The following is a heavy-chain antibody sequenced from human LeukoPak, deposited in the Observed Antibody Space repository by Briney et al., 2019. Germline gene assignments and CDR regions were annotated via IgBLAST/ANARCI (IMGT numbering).Heavy chain of an antibody. V-gene: IGHV1-2*02. D-gene: IGHD6-19*01. CDR2: INPNNGGT. J-gene: IGHJ4*02. CDR3: ARGPIAVVDY. Sequence: ASVKVSCKAFGYTITGYYIHWVRQAPGQGLEWKGWINPNNGGTNSAQKFQGRVTMTRDTSISTAYMELSRLRSDDTAVYYCARGPIAVVDYWGQGTLVTVSS. CDR1: GYTITGYY.